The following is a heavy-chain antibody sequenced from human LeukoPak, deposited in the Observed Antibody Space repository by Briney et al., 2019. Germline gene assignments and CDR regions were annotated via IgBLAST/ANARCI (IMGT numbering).Heavy chain of an antibody. CDR2: ISGSGGST. Sequence: GGSLRLSCAASGFTFSNFAVSWVRQAPGKGLEWVSAISGSGGSTYYADSVKGRFTISRDNAKNSLYLQMNSLRDGDTAVYYCARVPYSTGTYDYWGQGTLVTVSS. J-gene: IGHJ4*02. D-gene: IGHD2-8*02. CDR1: GFTFSNFA. CDR3: ARVPYSTGTYDY. V-gene: IGHV3-23*01.